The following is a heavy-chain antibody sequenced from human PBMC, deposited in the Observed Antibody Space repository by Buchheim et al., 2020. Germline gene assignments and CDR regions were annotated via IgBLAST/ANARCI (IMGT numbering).Heavy chain of an antibody. D-gene: IGHD5-24*01. V-gene: IGHV4-59*01. Sequence: QVQLQESGPGLVKPSETLSLTCTVSGGSISSYYWSWIRQPPGKGLEWIGYIYYSGSTNYNPSLKSRVTISVDTSKNQFSLKLSSVTAADTAVYYCARDFFGRDDYYYGMDVWGQGTT. CDR3: ARDFFGRDDYYYGMDV. J-gene: IGHJ6*02. CDR1: GGSISSYY. CDR2: IYYSGST.